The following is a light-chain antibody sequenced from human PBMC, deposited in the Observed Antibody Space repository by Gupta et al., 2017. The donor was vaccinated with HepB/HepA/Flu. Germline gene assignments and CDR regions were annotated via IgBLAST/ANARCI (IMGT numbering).Light chain of an antibody. CDR1: RSDVEIYNF. J-gene: IGLJ2*01. V-gene: IGLV2-23*02. CDR3: CSYAGRRILVV. Sequence: SALTQPASVSGSPGQSIPISCTGTRSDVEIYNFFSWYQQHPDKAPRLMIFEVSKRPSGVSNRFSGSKSGNTASLTISGLQAEDEADYYCCSYAGRRILVVFGGGTKLTVL. CDR2: EVS.